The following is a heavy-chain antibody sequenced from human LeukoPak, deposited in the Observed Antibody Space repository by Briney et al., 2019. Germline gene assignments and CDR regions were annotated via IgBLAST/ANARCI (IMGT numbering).Heavy chain of an antibody. D-gene: IGHD3-10*02. V-gene: IGHV3-48*03. CDR3: AELGITMIGGV. CDR2: ISSSGSTI. Sequence: GGSLRLSCAASGFTFSSYEMNWVRQAPGKGLEWVSYISSSGSTIYYADSVKGRFTTSRDNAKNSQYLQMNSLRAEDTAVYYCAELGITMIGGVWGKGTTVTISS. CDR1: GFTFSSYE. J-gene: IGHJ6*04.